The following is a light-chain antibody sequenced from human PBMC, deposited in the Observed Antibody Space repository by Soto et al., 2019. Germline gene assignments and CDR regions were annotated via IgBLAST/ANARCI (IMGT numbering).Light chain of an antibody. J-gene: IGKJ4*01. CDR1: QTVRNNY. Sequence: EIMMTQSPATLSLSPGERATLSCTASQTVRNNYLAWYQQKPGQAPRLLIYDASSRATGIPDRFSGGGSGADFTLTISRLEPEDFAVYYCQQFSSYPLTFGGGTKV. CDR2: DAS. CDR3: QQFSSYPLT. V-gene: IGKV3-20*01.